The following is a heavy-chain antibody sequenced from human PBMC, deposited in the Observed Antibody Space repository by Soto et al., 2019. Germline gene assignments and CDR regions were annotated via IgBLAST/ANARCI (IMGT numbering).Heavy chain of an antibody. CDR2: ISGSGGST. CDR3: AKDVWYYDFWSGYQNYYYYGMDV. D-gene: IGHD3-3*01. J-gene: IGHJ6*02. Sequence: SCKTSGYIFTAYSMSWVRQAPGKGLEWVSAISGSGGSTYYADSVKGRFTISRDNSKNTLYLQMNSLRAEDTAVYYCAKDVWYYDFWSGYQNYYYYGMDVWGQGTTVTVSS. CDR1: GYIFTAYS. V-gene: IGHV3-23*01.